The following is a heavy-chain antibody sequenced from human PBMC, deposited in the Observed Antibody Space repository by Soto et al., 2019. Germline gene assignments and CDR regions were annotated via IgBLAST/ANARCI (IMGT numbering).Heavy chain of an antibody. J-gene: IGHJ4*02. CDR3: VRTITPGTTIYFVY. V-gene: IGHV3-72*01. D-gene: IGHD1-1*01. CDR2: IRNKAHSYST. CDR1: GFTFGDHY. Sequence: PGGSLRLCCAVSGFTFGDHYMDWVRQAPEKGLEWVGRIRNKAHSYSTTYAASVKGRFTFSRDDSKNSVYLQMNSLKTEDTAVNYCVRTITPGTTIYFVYLGQGTLVTAPQ.